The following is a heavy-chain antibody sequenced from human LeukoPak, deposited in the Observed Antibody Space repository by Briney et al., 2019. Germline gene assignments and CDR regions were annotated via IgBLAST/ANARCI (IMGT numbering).Heavy chain of an antibody. Sequence: GESLGISCKGSGYTFTSYWISWVRQMPGKGLEWMGMIDPTDSYTNYSPSFQGHVTISADKSISTAYLQWSSLKTSDTAMYYCARTAQDFYDSGSPDYWGQGTLVTVSS. CDR2: IDPTDSYT. J-gene: IGHJ4*02. CDR3: ARTAQDFYDSGSPDY. V-gene: IGHV5-10-1*01. CDR1: GYTFTSYW. D-gene: IGHD3-10*01.